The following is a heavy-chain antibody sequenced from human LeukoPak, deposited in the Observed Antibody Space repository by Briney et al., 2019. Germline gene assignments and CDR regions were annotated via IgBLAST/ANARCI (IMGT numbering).Heavy chain of an antibody. D-gene: IGHD3-16*01. CDR1: GGSISSSNYF. Sequence: SETLSLTCTVSGGSISSSNYFWGWIRQAPGKVLEWIGSIYYSGSTYYNPSLKSRVTISADMSKNQFSLRLYSVTAADTAVYYCARVGPDRDYWGLGTLVTVSS. V-gene: IGHV4-39*07. CDR2: IYYSGST. CDR3: ARVGPDRDY. J-gene: IGHJ4*02.